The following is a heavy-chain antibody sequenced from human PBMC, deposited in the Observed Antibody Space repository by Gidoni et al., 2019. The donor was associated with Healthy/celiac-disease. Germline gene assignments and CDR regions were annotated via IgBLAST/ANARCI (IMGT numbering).Heavy chain of an antibody. CDR3: ARSYYYDSSGYLYYYYGMDV. CDR2: INPSGGST. D-gene: IGHD3-22*01. Sequence: QVQLVQSGAEVKKPGASVKVSCKASGYTFTSYYMHWVRQAPGQGLEWMGIINPSGGSTSYAQKFQGRVTMTRDTSTSTVYMELSSLRSEDTAVYYCARSYYYDSSGYLYYYYGMDVWGQGTTVTVSS. CDR1: GYTFTSYY. J-gene: IGHJ6*02. V-gene: IGHV1-46*01.